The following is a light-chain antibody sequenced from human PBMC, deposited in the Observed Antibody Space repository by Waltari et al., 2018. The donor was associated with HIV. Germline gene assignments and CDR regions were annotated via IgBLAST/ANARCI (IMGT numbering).Light chain of an antibody. CDR1: SSDIGSYNF. CDR2: EVN. Sequence: QSALTQPPSASGSPGQSVTISCTGASSDIGSYNFGSWYQQRPGQAPGLIRYEVNKRPSGVPDRFSGAKSGNVASLTVSGLRDDDEADYFCSSFGGGDNRVVFGGGTKLTVL. CDR3: SSFGGGDNRVV. V-gene: IGLV2-8*01. J-gene: IGLJ2*01.